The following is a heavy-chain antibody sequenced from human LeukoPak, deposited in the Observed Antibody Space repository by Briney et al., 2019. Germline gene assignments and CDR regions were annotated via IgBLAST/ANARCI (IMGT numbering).Heavy chain of an antibody. D-gene: IGHD3-10*01. CDR1: GSTFSSYA. CDR3: AKERGVTLFDY. CDR2: ISGSGGYT. Sequence: PGGSLRLSCAASGSTFSSYAMSWVRQAPGKGLEWVSSISGSGGYTYYADSVKGRLTISRDNSKNTLYLQMNSLRAEDTAVYYCAKERGVTLFDYWGQGTLVTVSS. J-gene: IGHJ4*02. V-gene: IGHV3-23*01.